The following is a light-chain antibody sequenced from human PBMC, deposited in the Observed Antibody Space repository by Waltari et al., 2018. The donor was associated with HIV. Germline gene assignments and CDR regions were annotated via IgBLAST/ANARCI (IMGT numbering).Light chain of an antibody. CDR3: SSYTSSSTWV. J-gene: IGLJ3*02. Sequence: QSALTQPASVSASPGPSLTITCTGTSSDVAGYNYVSWYQQHPGKPPKLIIDDVSNRPSGVSNRFSGSKSGNAASLTISGLQAEDEADYYCSSYTSSSTWVFGGGTKLTVL. V-gene: IGLV2-14*03. CDR1: SSDVAGYNY. CDR2: DVS.